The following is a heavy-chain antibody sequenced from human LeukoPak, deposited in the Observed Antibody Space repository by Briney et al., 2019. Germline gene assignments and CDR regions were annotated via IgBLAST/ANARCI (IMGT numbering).Heavy chain of an antibody. V-gene: IGHV3-7*01. J-gene: IGHJ3*02. CDR1: GFTFSSYW. CDR3: ARGRHCSGGSCYPHDAFDI. CDR2: IKTDGSQI. D-gene: IGHD2-15*01. Sequence: AGGSLRLSCVASGFTFSSYWMTWVRQAPGKGLEWVANIKTDGSQIYYVDSVKGRFTISRDNAKNSLYLQMNSLRAEDTAVYYCARGRHCSGGSCYPHDAFDIWGQGTMVTVSS.